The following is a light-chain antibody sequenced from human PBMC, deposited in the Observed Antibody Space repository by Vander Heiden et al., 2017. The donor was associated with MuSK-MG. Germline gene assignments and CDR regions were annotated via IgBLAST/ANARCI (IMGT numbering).Light chain of an antibody. CDR2: TTN. CDR3: VRYMGSGIVV. CDR1: PGSVSTSSY. V-gene: IGLV8-61*01. J-gene: IGLJ2*01. Sequence: QTAVTQEPSFSVSPGGTVTLTCGLSPGSVSTSSYPSCYQQTRGQAPRKRIYTTNTSSSVVPGRFSGSSIGTTAALTISGAQAEADADYYCVRYMGSGIVVFGGGTKLTVL.